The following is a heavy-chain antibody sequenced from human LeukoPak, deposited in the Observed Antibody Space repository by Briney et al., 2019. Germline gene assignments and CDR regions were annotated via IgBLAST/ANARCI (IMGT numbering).Heavy chain of an antibody. D-gene: IGHD3-10*01. V-gene: IGHV4-39*07. J-gene: IGHJ3*02. Sequence: SETLSLTCTVSGGSISSSNYYWGWIRQPPGKGLEWIGSISYSGSTYYNPSLKSRVTISVDTSKNQFSLKLSSVTAADTAVYYCARDRMQLLWFGDDAFNIWGQGTMVTVSS. CDR2: ISYSGST. CDR3: ARDRMQLLWFGDDAFNI. CDR1: GGSISSSNYY.